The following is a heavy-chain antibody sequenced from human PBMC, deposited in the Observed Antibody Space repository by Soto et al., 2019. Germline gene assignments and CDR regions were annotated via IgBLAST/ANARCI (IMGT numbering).Heavy chain of an antibody. J-gene: IGHJ4*02. CDR1: GFTFSSYA. D-gene: IGHD5-18*01. V-gene: IGHV3-30-3*01. CDR3: ARDADGTAMVTGDY. CDR2: ISYDGSNK. Sequence: GGSLRLSCAASGFTFSSYAMHWVRQAPGKGLEWVAVISYDGSNKYYADSVKGRFTISRDNSKNTLYLQMNSLRAEDTAVYYCARDADGTAMVTGDYWGQGTLVTVSS.